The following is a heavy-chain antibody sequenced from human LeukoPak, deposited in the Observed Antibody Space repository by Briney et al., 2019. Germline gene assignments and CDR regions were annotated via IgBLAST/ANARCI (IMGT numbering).Heavy chain of an antibody. D-gene: IGHD3-10*01. J-gene: IGHJ4*02. CDR2: IYPGDSDT. Sequence: GESLKISCKGSGYSFTSYWIGWVRQMPGKGLEWMGIIYPGDSDTRYSPSFQGQVTISADKSISTAYLQWSSLKASDTAMYYCARRPATYGSGSYYGDYWGKGTLVTVS. CDR1: GYSFTSYW. CDR3: ARRPATYGSGSYYGDY. V-gene: IGHV5-51*01.